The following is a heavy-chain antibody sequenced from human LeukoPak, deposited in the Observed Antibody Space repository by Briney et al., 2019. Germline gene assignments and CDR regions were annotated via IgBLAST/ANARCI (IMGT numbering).Heavy chain of an antibody. Sequence: GESLKISCKGSGYSFTSYWIGWVRQMPGKGLEWMGIIYPGDSDTRYSPSFQGQVTISADKSISTAYLQWSSLKASDTAMYYRARLGGADIVVVPAASPYYFDYWGQGTLVTVSS. J-gene: IGHJ4*02. CDR3: ARLGGADIVVVPAASPYYFDY. D-gene: IGHD2-2*01. CDR1: GYSFTSYW. CDR2: IYPGDSDT. V-gene: IGHV5-51*01.